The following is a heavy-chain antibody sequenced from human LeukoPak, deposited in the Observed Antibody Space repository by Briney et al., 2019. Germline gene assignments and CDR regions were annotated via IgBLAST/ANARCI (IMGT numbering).Heavy chain of an antibody. CDR2: IYWDDDK. J-gene: IGHJ4*02. CDR1: GFSLSTSGVG. V-gene: IGHV2-5*02. CDR3: AHRNLMTVAGIGYSFDS. Sequence: SGPTLVNPTQTLTLTCTFSGFSLSTSGVGVGWIRQPPGKALEWVALIYWDDDKQYSPSLKSRLTITKDTSKNQVVLTMTNMDPVDTATYYCAHRNLMTVAGIGYSFDSWGQGALVTVSS. D-gene: IGHD6-19*01.